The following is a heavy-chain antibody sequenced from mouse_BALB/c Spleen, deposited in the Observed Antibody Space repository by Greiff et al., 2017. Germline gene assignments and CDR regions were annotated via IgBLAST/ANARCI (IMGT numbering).Heavy chain of an antibody. CDR2: IWSGGST. J-gene: IGHJ1*01. CDR3: ARNSYGRIGYFDV. CDR1: GFSLTSYG. Sequence: VMLVESGPGLVQPSQSLSITCTVSGFSLTSYGVHWVRQSPGKGLEWLGVIWSGGSTDYNAAFISRLSISKDNSKSQVFFKMNSLQADDTAIYYCARNSYGRIGYFDVWGAGTTVTVSS. V-gene: IGHV2-4-1*01. D-gene: IGHD2-10*02.